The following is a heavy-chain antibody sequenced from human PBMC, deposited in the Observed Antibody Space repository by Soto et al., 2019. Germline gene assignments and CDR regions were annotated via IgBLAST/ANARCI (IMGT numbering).Heavy chain of an antibody. D-gene: IGHD3-10*01. CDR1: GFTFSSYW. CDR2: INSDGSST. J-gene: IGHJ6*02. V-gene: IGHV3-74*01. CDR3: ARRRYYYGSGSLTPYYYYYGMDV. Sequence: HPGGSLRLSCAASGFTFSSYWMHWVRQAPGKGLVWVSRINSDGSSTSYADSVKGRFTISRDNAKNTLYLQMNSLRAEDTAVYYCARRRYYYGSGSLTPYYYYYGMDVWGQGTTVTVSS.